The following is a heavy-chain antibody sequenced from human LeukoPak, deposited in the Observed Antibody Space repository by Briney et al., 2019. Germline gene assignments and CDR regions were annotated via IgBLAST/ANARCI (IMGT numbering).Heavy chain of an antibody. CDR2: ISYDGSNK. J-gene: IGHJ4*02. D-gene: IGHD3-22*01. CDR1: GFTFSSYG. V-gene: IGHV3-30*18. CDR3: VKDGRADYYDSSGYYYELDY. Sequence: GRSLRLSCAASGFTFSSYGMHWVRQAPGKGLEWVAVISYDGSNKYYADSVKGRFTISRDNSKNTLYLQMNSLRAEDTAVYYCVKDGRADYYDSSGYYYELDYWGQGTLVTVSS.